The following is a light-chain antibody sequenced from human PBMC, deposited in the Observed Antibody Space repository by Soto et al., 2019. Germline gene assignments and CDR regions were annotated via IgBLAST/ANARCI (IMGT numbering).Light chain of an antibody. CDR1: SSNIGAGYD. CDR3: QSYDSSLSALV. V-gene: IGLV1-40*01. Sequence: QYVLTQPPSVSGAPGQRVTISCTGSSSNIGAGYDVHWYQQLPGTAPKLLIYGNSNRPSGVPDRFSGSKSGTSASLAITGLQAEDEADYYCQSYDSSLSALVFGGGTTLTVL. J-gene: IGLJ2*01. CDR2: GNS.